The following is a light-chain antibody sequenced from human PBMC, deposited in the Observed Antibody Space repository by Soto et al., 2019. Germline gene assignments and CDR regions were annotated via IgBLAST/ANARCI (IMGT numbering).Light chain of an antibody. CDR3: QQYDNGPPFT. CDR2: GAS. V-gene: IGKV3-15*01. J-gene: IGKJ3*01. CDR1: QSVGSH. Sequence: EIVMTQSPATLSVSPGERATLSCRASQSVGSHLAWYQQRPGQAPRLLIYGASYRATGIPARFSGSGSGTDFTLIISSLQSEDFAVYYCQQYDNGPPFTFGPGTKVDIK.